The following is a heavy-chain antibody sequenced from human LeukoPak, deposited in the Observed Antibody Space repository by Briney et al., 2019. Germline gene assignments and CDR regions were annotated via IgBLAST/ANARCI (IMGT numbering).Heavy chain of an antibody. J-gene: IGHJ3*02. CDR2: VNSDGSST. D-gene: IGHD1-26*01. CDR3: ARERYIGSPPDAFDI. V-gene: IGHV3-74*01. Sequence: PGGSLRLSCTASGFTFISHWIHSVREAPGKGLVWVSRVNSDGSSTTYADSVKGRFTISRDSAMNTVYLQMNSLRVEDTAVYYCARERYIGSPPDAFDIWGQGTMVTVSS. CDR1: GFTFISHW.